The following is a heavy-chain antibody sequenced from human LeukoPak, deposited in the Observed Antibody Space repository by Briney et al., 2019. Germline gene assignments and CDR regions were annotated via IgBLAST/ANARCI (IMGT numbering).Heavy chain of an antibody. CDR2: ISTYTGNT. D-gene: IGHD3/OR15-3a*01. CDR3: ARRTVYNYYYMDV. J-gene: IGHJ6*03. Sequence: ASVKVSCKASGYIFTQYGISWVRQAPGQGLEWMASISTYTGNTNYAQNFQGRVTMTTDTSTSTAYMELRSLRSDDTAVYYCARRTVYNYYYMDVWGQGTTVTVSS. CDR1: GYIFTQYG. V-gene: IGHV1-18*01.